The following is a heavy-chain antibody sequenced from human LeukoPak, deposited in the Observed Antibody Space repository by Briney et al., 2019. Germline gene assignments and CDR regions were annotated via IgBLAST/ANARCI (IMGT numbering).Heavy chain of an antibody. CDR3: ARDRDGYNSD. J-gene: IGHJ4*02. D-gene: IGHD5-24*01. CDR1: GYTFTGYY. V-gene: IGHV1-46*01. Sequence: ASVKVSCKASGYTFTGYYMHWVRQAPGQGLEWMGRINPNSGASTRYAQKFQGRVTMTRDTSTSTVYMELSSLRSEDTAVYYCARDRDGYNSDWGQGTLVTVSS. CDR2: INPNSGAST.